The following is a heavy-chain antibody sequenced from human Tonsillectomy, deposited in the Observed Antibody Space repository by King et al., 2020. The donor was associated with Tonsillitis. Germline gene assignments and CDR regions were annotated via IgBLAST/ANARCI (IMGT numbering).Heavy chain of an antibody. J-gene: IGHJ6*03. CDR1: GFTFSSYW. D-gene: IGHD1-20*01. CDR2: INSDGSST. V-gene: IGHV3-74*01. Sequence: DVQLVESGGGLVQPGGSLRLSCAASGFTFSSYWMHWVRQVPGKGLVWVSRINSDGSSTSYADSVKGRFTISRDNAKNTLYLQMNSLRAEDTAVYYCARRMANWNEEGYYYYYYMDVWGKGTTVTVSS. CDR3: ARRMANWNEEGYYYYYYMDV.